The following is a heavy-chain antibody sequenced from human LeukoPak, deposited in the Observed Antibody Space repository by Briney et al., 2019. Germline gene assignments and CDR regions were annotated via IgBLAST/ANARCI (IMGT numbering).Heavy chain of an antibody. CDR3: ARPLWGVTDDYGDYGWDYYGMDV. CDR2: ISSSGSTI. Sequence: GGSLRLSCAASGFTFSDYYMSWIRQAPGKGLEWVSYISSSGSTIYYADSVKGRFTISRDNAKNSLYLQMNSLRAEDTAVYYCARPLWGVTDDYGDYGWDYYGMDVWGQGTLVTVSS. J-gene: IGHJ6*02. V-gene: IGHV3-11*01. CDR1: GFTFSDYY. D-gene: IGHD4-17*01.